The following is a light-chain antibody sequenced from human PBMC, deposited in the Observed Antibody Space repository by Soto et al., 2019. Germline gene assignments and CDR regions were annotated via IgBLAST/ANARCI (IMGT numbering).Light chain of an antibody. Sequence: DIQMTQSPSTLSASVGDKVTITCRASQTISSWLAWYQQKPGKAPKLLIYATSTLQSGLPSRFGGSGSGTEFTLTISSLQPDDFAAYYCQQSYSTPYTFGQGTKVEIK. CDR2: ATS. J-gene: IGKJ2*01. CDR1: QTISSW. V-gene: IGKV1-39*01. CDR3: QQSYSTPYT.